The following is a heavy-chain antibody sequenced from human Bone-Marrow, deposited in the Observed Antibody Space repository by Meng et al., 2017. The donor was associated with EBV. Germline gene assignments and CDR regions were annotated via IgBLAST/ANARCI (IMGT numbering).Heavy chain of an antibody. CDR3: ARTYTVTTGWFDP. D-gene: IGHD4-17*01. V-gene: IGHV4-30-4*01. J-gene: IGHJ5*02. CDR1: GGSISSGGYY. Sequence: QAPLAESGPGLVKPSQTLSLTCAVSGGSISSGGYYWSWIRQPPGKGLESIGYIYYSGSTYYNPSLKSRVTISVDTSKNHFSLKLSSVTAADTAVYYCARTYTVTTGWFDPWGQGTLVTVSS. CDR2: IYYSGST.